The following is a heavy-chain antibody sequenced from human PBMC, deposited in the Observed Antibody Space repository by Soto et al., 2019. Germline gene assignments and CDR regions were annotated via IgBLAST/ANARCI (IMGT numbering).Heavy chain of an antibody. CDR1: GGSISSSSYF. Sequence: QRQLQWSGPGLVKPSGTLSLNGTVSGGSISSSSYFWGWIRQPPGKGLEWIGSIYYSGSIYYNPSLESRLTISVDTSKNQFSLKLSSVTASDTAIYYCTRHCGLGDRNFNWFDPWGQGTLVTVSS. CDR2: IYYSGSI. CDR3: TRHCGLGDRNFNWFDP. J-gene: IGHJ5*02. D-gene: IGHD4-17*01. V-gene: IGHV4-39*01.